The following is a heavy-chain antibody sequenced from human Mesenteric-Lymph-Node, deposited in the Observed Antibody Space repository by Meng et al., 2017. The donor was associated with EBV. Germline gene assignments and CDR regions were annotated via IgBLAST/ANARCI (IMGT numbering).Heavy chain of an antibody. V-gene: IGHV4-59*01. Sequence: QGQLQVPGPGLGKPSETLFLTRTVSGGSISNYYWSWIRQPPGRGLEWIGYIYHSGSTNYNPSLKSRVTISADTSKNQFSLKLSSVTAADTAVYYCARDVPFDYWGQGTLVTVSS. J-gene: IGHJ4*02. CDR1: GGSISNYY. CDR3: ARDVPFDY. CDR2: IYHSGST.